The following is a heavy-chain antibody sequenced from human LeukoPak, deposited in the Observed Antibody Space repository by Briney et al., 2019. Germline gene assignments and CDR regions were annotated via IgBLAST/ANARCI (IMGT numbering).Heavy chain of an antibody. Sequence: GGSLRLSCAASGFTVSSNYMSWVRQAPGKGLEWVSAISGGGGSTYYADSVKGRFTISRDNSKNTLYLQMNSLRAEDTAVYYCAKGDWFDPWGQGTLVTVSS. J-gene: IGHJ5*02. CDR2: ISGGGGST. CDR1: GFTVSSNY. V-gene: IGHV3-23*01. CDR3: AKGDWFDP.